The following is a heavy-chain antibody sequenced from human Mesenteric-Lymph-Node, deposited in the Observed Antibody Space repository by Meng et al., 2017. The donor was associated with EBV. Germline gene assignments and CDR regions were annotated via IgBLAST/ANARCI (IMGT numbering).Heavy chain of an antibody. CDR3: ARLDSSGYYTGWFDP. V-gene: IGHV4-30-2*01. CDR1: GGSISSGGYS. J-gene: IGHJ5*02. D-gene: IGHD3-22*01. CDR2: IYHSGST. Sequence: LQLQEPGSGLVKPSQTLSLTRAVSGGSISSGGYSWSWIRQPPGKGLEWIGYIYHSGSTYYNPSLKSRVTISVDRSKNQFSLKLSSVTAADTAVYYCARLDSSGYYTGWFDPWGQGTLVTVSS.